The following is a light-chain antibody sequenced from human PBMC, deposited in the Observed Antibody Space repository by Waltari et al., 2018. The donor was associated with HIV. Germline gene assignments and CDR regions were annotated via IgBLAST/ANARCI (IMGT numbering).Light chain of an antibody. CDR2: DVS. CDR1: SSDVGGYNY. CDR3: SLYTSSSAHYVV. V-gene: IGLV2-14*03. Sequence: QSALTQPAPVCGFPGLSINISCTGTSSDVGGYNYSSWYHQHPGKAPKLMIYDVSNRPSGVSNRFSGSKSGNTASLTISGLQAEDEADYFRSLYTSSSAHYVVFGGGTKLTVL. J-gene: IGLJ2*01.